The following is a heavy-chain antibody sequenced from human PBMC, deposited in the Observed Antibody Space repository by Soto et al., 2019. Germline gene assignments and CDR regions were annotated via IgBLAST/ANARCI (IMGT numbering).Heavy chain of an antibody. CDR2: IYYSGST. J-gene: IGHJ4*02. V-gene: IGHV4-31*03. CDR1: AGSISSPGNY. Sequence: LSLTCSVSAGSISSPGNYWTWIRQPPGKGLEWIGYIYYSGSTYYNPSLKSRVTISVDTSKNQFSLKLSSVTAADTAVYYCARETITGTTGPDYWGQGTLVTVSS. CDR3: ARETITGTTGPDY. D-gene: IGHD1-7*01.